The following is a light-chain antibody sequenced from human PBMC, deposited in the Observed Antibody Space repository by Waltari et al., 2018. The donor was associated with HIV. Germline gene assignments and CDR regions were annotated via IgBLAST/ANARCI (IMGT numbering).Light chain of an antibody. CDR2: AVS. J-gene: IGLJ2*01. CDR1: SSDIAPYNY. CDR3: SSYTSSSTPVV. Sequence: QSALTQPASVSGSPGQSITISCTGTSSDIAPYNYISLYQQHPGKAPKLMIYAVSNRPSGVSNRFSGSKSGNTASLTISGLQAEDEADYYCSSYTSSSTPVVFGGGTKLTVL. V-gene: IGLV2-14*01.